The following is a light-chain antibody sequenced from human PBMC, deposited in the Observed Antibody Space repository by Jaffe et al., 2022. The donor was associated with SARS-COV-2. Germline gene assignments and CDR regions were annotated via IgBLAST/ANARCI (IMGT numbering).Light chain of an antibody. J-gene: IGLJ1*01. CDR2: DVD. Sequence: QSALTQPASVSGSPGQSITISCTGSSTDVGGYNYVSWYQQHPGKAPKLMIYDVDIRLSGVSDRFSGSKSGNTASLTISGLQAEDEADYYCSSYTIRTTRVFGTGTKVTVL. CDR3: SSYTIRTTRV. CDR1: STDVGGYNY. V-gene: IGLV2-14*03.